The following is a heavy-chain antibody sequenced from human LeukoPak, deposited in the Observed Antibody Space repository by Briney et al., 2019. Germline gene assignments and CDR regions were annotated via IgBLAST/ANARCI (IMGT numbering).Heavy chain of an antibody. V-gene: IGHV3-66*01. Sequence: QTGGSLRLSCAASEFSVGSNYMTWVRQAPGKGLEWVSLIYSGGSTYYADSVKGRFTISRDNSKNTLYLQMGSLRAEDMAVYYCARVGDNDAFDIWGQGTMVTVSS. CDR2: IYSGGST. CDR1: EFSVGSNY. J-gene: IGHJ3*02. CDR3: ARVGDNDAFDI. D-gene: IGHD4-17*01.